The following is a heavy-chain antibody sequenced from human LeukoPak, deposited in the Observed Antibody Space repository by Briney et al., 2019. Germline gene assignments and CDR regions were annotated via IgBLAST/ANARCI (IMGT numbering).Heavy chain of an antibody. CDR3: ARDGAYCGGDCYPGFDP. Sequence: SETLSLTCTVSGGAISRGDYYWRWSSQPPGKGREWIGYIYYSGSTYYNPSLKSRVTISVDTSKNQFSLKLSSVTAADTAVYYCARDGAYCGGDCYPGFDPWGQGTLVTVSS. D-gene: IGHD2-21*01. V-gene: IGHV4-30-4*08. CDR1: GGAISRGDYY. J-gene: IGHJ5*02. CDR2: IYYSGST.